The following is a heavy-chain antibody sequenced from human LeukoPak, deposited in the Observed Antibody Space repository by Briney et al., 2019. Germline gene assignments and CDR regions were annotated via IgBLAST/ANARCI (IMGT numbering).Heavy chain of an antibody. Sequence: GGSLRLSCAASGFTFNSYWMNWVRQAPGKGLEWVANIKHDGSEKYYVDSVKGRFTISRDNAKNSVYLQMNSLRAEDSAVYYCGHAMDVWGQGTTVTVSS. CDR3: GHAMDV. J-gene: IGHJ6*02. CDR2: IKHDGSEK. V-gene: IGHV3-7*01. CDR1: GFTFNSYW.